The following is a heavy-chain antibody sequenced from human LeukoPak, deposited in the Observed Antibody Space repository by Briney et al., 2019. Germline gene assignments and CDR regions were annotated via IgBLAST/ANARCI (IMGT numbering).Heavy chain of an antibody. CDR1: GGSISSSSYY. Sequence: SETLSLTCTVSGGSISSSSYYWGWIRQPPGKGLEWIGSIYYSGSTYYNPSLKSRVTISVDTSKKQFSLRLTSVTATDTAIYYCARSKFDPVAGDYWGQGTLVTVSS. D-gene: IGHD6-19*01. CDR3: ARSKFDPVAGDY. CDR2: IYYSGST. V-gene: IGHV4-39*01. J-gene: IGHJ4*02.